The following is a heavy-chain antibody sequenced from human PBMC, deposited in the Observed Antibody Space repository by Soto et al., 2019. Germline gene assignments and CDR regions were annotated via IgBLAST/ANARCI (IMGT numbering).Heavy chain of an antibody. Sequence: SETLSLTCTVSGGSISSGDYYWSWIRQPPGKGLEWIGYIYYSGSTYYNPSLKSRVTISVDTSKNQFSLKLSSVTAADTAVYYCARDVKQFYRGYDYFDYWGQGTLVTVSS. CDR1: GGSISSGDYY. D-gene: IGHD5-12*01. V-gene: IGHV4-30-4*01. CDR3: ARDVKQFYRGYDYFDY. CDR2: IYYSGST. J-gene: IGHJ4*02.